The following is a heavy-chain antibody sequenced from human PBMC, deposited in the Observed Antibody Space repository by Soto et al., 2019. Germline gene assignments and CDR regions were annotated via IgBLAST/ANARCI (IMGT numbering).Heavy chain of an antibody. CDR1: GGTFSSYA. Sequence: QVQLVQSGAEVKKPGSSVKVSCKASGGTFSSYAISWVRQAPGHGLEWMGGIIPIFGTANYAQKFQGRVTITADESTSTAYMELSRLRSEDTAVYYCAREVIADRPDSYYYYGMDVWGQGTTVTVSS. J-gene: IGHJ6*02. CDR2: IIPIFGTA. CDR3: AREVIADRPDSYYYYGMDV. V-gene: IGHV1-69*01. D-gene: IGHD6-6*01.